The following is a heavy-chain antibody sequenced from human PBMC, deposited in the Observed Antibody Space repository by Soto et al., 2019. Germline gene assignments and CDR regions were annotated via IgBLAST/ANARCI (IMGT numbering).Heavy chain of an antibody. CDR3: AKPVVVDTIYYYYMDV. Sequence: EVQLLESGGGLVQPGGSLRLSCAASGFKFNSYTMGWVRQAPGKGLVWVSAIRGDGSSTYYADLVKGRFTISRDNSKNTLYLQMNRLRAEDTAVYYCAKPVVVDTIYYYYMDVWGRGTTVTVSS. CDR2: IRGDGSST. CDR1: GFKFNSYT. J-gene: IGHJ6*03. V-gene: IGHV3-23*01. D-gene: IGHD2-15*01.